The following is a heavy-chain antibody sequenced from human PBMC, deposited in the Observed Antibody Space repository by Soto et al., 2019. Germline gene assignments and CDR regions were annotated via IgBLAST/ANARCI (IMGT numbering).Heavy chain of an antibody. CDR3: AKGGGVHLTVYWYFDL. V-gene: IGHV3-23*01. CDR2: ISGSGGST. D-gene: IGHD1-1*01. Sequence: EVQLLESGGGLVQPGGSLRLSCAASGFTFTSYAMSWVRQAPGKGLEWVSTISGSGGSTYYADSVKGRLTISRDNSKNTLYVEMKSRRAEDTAVYYCAKGGGVHLTVYWYFDLWGRGTLVTVSS. J-gene: IGHJ2*01. CDR1: GFTFTSYA.